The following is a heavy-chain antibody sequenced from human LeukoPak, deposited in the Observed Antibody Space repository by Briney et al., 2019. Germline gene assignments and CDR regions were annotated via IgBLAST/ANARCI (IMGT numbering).Heavy chain of an antibody. CDR1: GGTFSSYA. Sequence: SVKVSCKASGGTFSSYAISWVRQAPGQGLEWMGRIIPILGIANYAQKFQGRVTITADKSTSTAYTELSSLRSEDTAVYYCARAARVRGVISWAFDYWGQGTLVTVSS. D-gene: IGHD3-10*01. CDR3: ARAARVRGVISWAFDY. V-gene: IGHV1-69*04. J-gene: IGHJ4*02. CDR2: IIPILGIA.